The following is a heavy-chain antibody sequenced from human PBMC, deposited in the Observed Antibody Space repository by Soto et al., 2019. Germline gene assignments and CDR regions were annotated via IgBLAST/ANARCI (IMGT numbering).Heavy chain of an antibody. J-gene: IGHJ4*02. Sequence: GASVKVSFKASGYTFISYGISWLRQAPGQGLEWMGWVSSYTSKTNYAQKVQGRVTMTTDTSTRTAYMELRSLRSDDTAVYYCARDLDSGSYYFDYWGQGTLVTVSS. CDR2: VSSYTSKT. V-gene: IGHV1-18*01. CDR1: GYTFISYG. CDR3: ARDLDSGSYYFDY. D-gene: IGHD1-26*01.